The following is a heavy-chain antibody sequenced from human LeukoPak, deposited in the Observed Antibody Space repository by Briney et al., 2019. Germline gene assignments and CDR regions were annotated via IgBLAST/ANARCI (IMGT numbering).Heavy chain of an antibody. Sequence: PGRSLRLSCAASGFTFSSYGMHWVRQAPGKGLEWVAVISDDGSNKYYADSVKGRFTISRDNSKNTLYLQMNSLRAEDTAVYYCARGGSSGWYGQNWFDPWGQGTLVTVSS. CDR2: ISDDGSNK. V-gene: IGHV3-30*03. CDR3: ARGGSSGWYGQNWFDP. D-gene: IGHD6-19*01. CDR1: GFTFSSYG. J-gene: IGHJ5*02.